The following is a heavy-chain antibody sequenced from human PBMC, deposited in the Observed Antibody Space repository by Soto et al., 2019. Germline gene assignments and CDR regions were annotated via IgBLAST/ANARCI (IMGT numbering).Heavy chain of an antibody. J-gene: IGHJ6*02. CDR2: IAYGGIDK. CDR1: GFTFTSYG. CDR3: AKGSYGGRYGMDV. D-gene: IGHD4-17*01. Sequence: VGSLRLSCAASGFTFTSYGMHWVRQAPGKGLEWVSVIAYGGIDKYYGSSVKGRFTTSRDSSKNTLYLQMDSLSSEDTAVYYCAKGSYGGRYGMDVWGRGTTVTVSS. V-gene: IGHV3-30*18.